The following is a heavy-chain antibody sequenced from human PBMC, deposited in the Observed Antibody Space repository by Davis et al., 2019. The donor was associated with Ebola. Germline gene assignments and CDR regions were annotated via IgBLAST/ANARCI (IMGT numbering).Heavy chain of an antibody. D-gene: IGHD2-8*02. V-gene: IGHV1-18*01. CDR1: GYTFTSYG. CDR3: ARGHCTGGVCLNWFDP. Sequence: ASVKVSCKASGYTFTSYGISWVRQAPGQGFEWMGWISAYNGNTNYAQKLQGRVTMTTDTSTSTAYMELRSLRSDDTAVYYCARGHCTGGVCLNWFDPWGQGTLVTVSS. J-gene: IGHJ5*02. CDR2: ISAYNGNT.